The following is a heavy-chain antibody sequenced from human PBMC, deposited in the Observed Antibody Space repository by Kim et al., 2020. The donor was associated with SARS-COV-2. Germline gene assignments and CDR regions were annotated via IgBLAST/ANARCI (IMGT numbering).Heavy chain of an antibody. J-gene: IGHJ4*02. D-gene: IGHD6-19*01. CDR3: ARDGVSSSGWYPTARVYYFDY. Sequence: ASVKVSCKASGYTFTGYYMHWVRQAPGQGLEWMGRINPNSGGTNYAQKFQGRVTMTRDTSISTAYMELSRLRSDDTAVYYCARDGVSSSGWYPTARVYYFDYWGQGTLVTVSS. CDR1: GYTFTGYY. CDR2: INPNSGGT. V-gene: IGHV1-2*06.